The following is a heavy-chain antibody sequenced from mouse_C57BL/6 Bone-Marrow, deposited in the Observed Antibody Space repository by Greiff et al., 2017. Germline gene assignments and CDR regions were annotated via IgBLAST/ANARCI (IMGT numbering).Heavy chain of an antibody. V-gene: IGHV1-80*01. Sequence: QVQLQQSGAELVKPGASVKISCKASGYAFSSYWMNWVKQRPGKGLEWIGQIDPGDGDTNYNGKFKGKATLTADKSSSTAYMQLSSLTSEDSEVYFCARDDPSAMDDWGQGTSVTVSS. CDR1: GYAFSSYW. D-gene: IGHD2-3*01. CDR2: IDPGDGDT. CDR3: ARDDPSAMDD. J-gene: IGHJ4*01.